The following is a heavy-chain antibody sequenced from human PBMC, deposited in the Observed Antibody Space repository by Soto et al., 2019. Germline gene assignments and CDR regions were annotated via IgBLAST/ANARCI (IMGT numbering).Heavy chain of an antibody. D-gene: IGHD3-9*01. CDR2: IYYSGST. Sequence: SETLSLTCTVSGCSISSYYWSWIRQPPGKGLEWIGYIYYSGSTNYNPSLKSRVTISLDTSKTQFSLKLSSVTAADTAVYYCARAGMYYDIDYWGQGTLVTVSS. J-gene: IGHJ4*02. CDR3: ARAGMYYDIDY. CDR1: GCSISSYY. V-gene: IGHV4-59*01.